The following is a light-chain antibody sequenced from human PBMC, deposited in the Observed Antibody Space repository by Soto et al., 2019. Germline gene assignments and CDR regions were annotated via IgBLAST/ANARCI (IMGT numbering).Light chain of an antibody. CDR2: GAS. CDR3: QQYSSSPPEFT. J-gene: IGKJ3*01. V-gene: IGKV3-20*01. CDR1: QSVSSNY. Sequence: EIVLTQSPGTLSVSPGERVTLSCRASQSVSSNYLAWYQQRPGQAPRLLIFGASYRATGIPDRFSGIGSGTDFTLTISRLESEDFAVYYCQQYSSSPPEFTFGRGTKVDSK.